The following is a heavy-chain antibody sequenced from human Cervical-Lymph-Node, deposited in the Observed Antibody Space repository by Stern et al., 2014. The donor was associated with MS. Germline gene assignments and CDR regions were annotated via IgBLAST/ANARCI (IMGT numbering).Heavy chain of an antibody. CDR3: ATTGTTWCFDY. V-gene: IGHV3-7*01. CDR2: IKQDGSEK. Sequence: EVQLVQSGGGLVQPGGSLRLSCAASGFTFSSYWMSWVRQAPGKGLEWVANIKQDGSEKYYVDSVKGRFTISRDNAKNSLYLQMNSLRAEDTAVYYCATTGTTWCFDYWGQGTLVTVSS. D-gene: IGHD1-1*01. J-gene: IGHJ4*02. CDR1: GFTFSSYW.